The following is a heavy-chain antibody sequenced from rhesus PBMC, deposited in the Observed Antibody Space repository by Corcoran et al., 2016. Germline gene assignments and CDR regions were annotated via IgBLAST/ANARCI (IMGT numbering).Heavy chain of an antibody. V-gene: IGHV1-180*01. D-gene: IGHD1-20*01. CDR3: TRAPGTTLFDY. CDR1: GYTFTSYY. Sequence: QVQLVQSGAEIKQPGASVKLSCKASGYTFTSYYMHWGRQAPGQGLEWIGLISPYNGNKVYAQNFQGRVTITTDTSTSTGYMELSSLRSEDTAVYYCTRAPGTTLFDYWGQGVLVTVSS. CDR2: ISPYNGNK. J-gene: IGHJ4*01.